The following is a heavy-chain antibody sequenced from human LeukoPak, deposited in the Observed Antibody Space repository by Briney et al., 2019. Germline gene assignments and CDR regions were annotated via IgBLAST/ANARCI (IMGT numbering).Heavy chain of an antibody. CDR3: ARIAAASRSSVGYYYMDV. Sequence: SVKVSCKASGGTFSSYAISWVRLAPGQGLEWMGGIIPIFGTANYAQKFQGRVTITADESTSTAYMELSSLRSEDTAVYYCARIAAASRSSVGYYYMDVWGKGTTVTVSS. J-gene: IGHJ6*03. V-gene: IGHV1-69*13. CDR2: IIPIFGTA. D-gene: IGHD6-13*01. CDR1: GGTFSSYA.